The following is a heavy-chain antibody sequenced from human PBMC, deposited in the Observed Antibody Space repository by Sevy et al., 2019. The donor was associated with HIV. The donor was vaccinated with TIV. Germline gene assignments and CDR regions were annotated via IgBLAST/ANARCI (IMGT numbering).Heavy chain of an antibody. CDR2: TNPDSGGP. J-gene: IGHJ4*02. V-gene: IGHV1-2*02. Sequence: ASVKVSCKASGYTFTGYYMHWVRQAPGQGLQWMGWTNPDSGGPNYAPKFQGRVTLTRDTSISTAYMELGRLKSDDTAVYYCVRDDRDGYFEYWGQGTLVTVSS. CDR3: VRDDRDGYFEY. CDR1: GYTFTGYY.